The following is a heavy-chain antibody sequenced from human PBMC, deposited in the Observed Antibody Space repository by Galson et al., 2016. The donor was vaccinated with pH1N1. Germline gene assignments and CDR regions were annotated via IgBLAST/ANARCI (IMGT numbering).Heavy chain of an antibody. CDR3: ARDVTGFLDWHYFDT. V-gene: IGHV4-4*07. J-gene: IGHJ4*02. CDR1: GGSISYYY. Sequence: ETLSLTCTVSGGSISYYYWDWIRQPAGKALEWIGHVYSGGSTKYNPSLRSRVTMSVDTSKNQFSLHLTSVTAADTAVDYCARDVTGFLDWHYFDTWGQGTLVTVSS. CDR2: VYSGGST. D-gene: IGHD2-21*02.